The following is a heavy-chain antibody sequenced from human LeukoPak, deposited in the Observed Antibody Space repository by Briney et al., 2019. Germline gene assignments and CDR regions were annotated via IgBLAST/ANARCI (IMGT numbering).Heavy chain of an antibody. Sequence: GASVKVSCKASGYTFTSYYMHWVRQAPGQGLEWMGIINPSGGSTSYAQKFQGRVTMTRDTSTSTVYMELSSLRSEDTAVYYCARGTVLRYFDWLLVEDYWGQGTLVTVSS. J-gene: IGHJ4*02. V-gene: IGHV1-46*01. CDR1: GYTFTSYY. CDR3: ARGTVLRYFDWLLVEDY. CDR2: INPSGGST. D-gene: IGHD3-9*01.